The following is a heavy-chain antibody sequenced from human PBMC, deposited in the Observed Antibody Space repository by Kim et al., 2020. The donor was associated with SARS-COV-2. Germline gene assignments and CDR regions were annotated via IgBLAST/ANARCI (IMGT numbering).Heavy chain of an antibody. CDR3: AKGRFAHGSGNYDY. V-gene: IGHV3-23*01. D-gene: IGHD3-10*01. CDR1: GFTFSSYV. Sequence: GGSLRLSCAASGFTFSSYVMSWVRQAPGKGLEWVSGITGSGGSAYYADSVKGRFTISRDNSKNTLYLQANTLRAEDSAVYFCAKGRFAHGSGNYDYWGQGTLVTVSS. J-gene: IGHJ4*02. CDR2: ITGSGGSA.